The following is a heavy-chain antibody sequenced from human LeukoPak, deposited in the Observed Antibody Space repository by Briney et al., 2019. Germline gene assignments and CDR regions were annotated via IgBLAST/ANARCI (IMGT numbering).Heavy chain of an antibody. CDR1: GFTFSNHG. D-gene: IGHD6-19*01. CDR3: AKDRAITVAGTGLEY. Sequence: GGSLRLSCAAAGFTFSNHGMHWVRQAPGKGLEWVAIISYDGSNERYADSVKGRFTISRDNSKNTLYLQMNSLRTEDTAVYFCAKDRAITVAGTGLEYWGQGALVTVSS. CDR2: ISYDGSNE. J-gene: IGHJ4*02. V-gene: IGHV3-30*19.